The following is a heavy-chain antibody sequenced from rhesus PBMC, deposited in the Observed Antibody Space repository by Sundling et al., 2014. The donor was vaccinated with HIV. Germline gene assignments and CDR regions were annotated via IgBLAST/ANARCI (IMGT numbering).Heavy chain of an antibody. CDR1: GDSITSNY. CDR3: ARVVDYYWYFEF. CDR2: VSGGSWST. V-gene: IGHV4-147*01. D-gene: IGHD4-11*01. J-gene: IGHJ2*01. Sequence: QVQLQESGPGLVRPSETLSLTCAVSGDSITSNYWSWIRQSPGKGLEWIGYVSGGSWSTSYNPSLKNRVTISKDTSKNQFSLKLTSVTAADTAVYYCARVVDYYWYFEFWGPGTPITISS.